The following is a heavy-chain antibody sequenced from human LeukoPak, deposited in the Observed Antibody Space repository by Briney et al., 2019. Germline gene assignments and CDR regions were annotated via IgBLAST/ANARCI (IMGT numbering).Heavy chain of an antibody. V-gene: IGHV6-1*01. Sequence: SPPLSLTCSLSGDRVSSNSAAWNWVRQSPSRGLEWLGRTYYRSKWYNDYAVSVKSRITINPDTSKNQFSLQLNSVTPEDTAVYYCARDQGAYGNFDYWGQGTLVTVSS. J-gene: IGHJ4*02. CDR2: TYYRSKWYN. D-gene: IGHD4-17*01. CDR1: GDRVSSNSAA. CDR3: ARDQGAYGNFDY.